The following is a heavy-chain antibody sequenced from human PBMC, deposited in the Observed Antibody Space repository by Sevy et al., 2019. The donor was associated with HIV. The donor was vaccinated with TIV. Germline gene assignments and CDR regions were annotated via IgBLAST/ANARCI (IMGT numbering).Heavy chain of an antibody. D-gene: IGHD3-22*01. CDR1: EFIFRASV. V-gene: IGHV3-30*04. CDR2: NSFDGTTN. CDR3: AREGHSSGRAGIFNI. Sequence: GGSLRLSCVVSEFIFRASVMHWVRQAPGKGLEWVALNSFDGTTNFNGDSMKGRFTVSRDNSKKTLYLQMNSLRDDDTALYYCAREGHSSGRAGIFNIWGPGTMVTVSS. J-gene: IGHJ3*02.